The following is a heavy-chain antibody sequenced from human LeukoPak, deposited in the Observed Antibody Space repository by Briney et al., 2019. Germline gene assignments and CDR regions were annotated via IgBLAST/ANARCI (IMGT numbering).Heavy chain of an antibody. CDR2: IIRSSRFI. V-gene: IGHV3-21*01. J-gene: IGHJ4*02. CDR3: ARGLYGSGSDFDY. Sequence: SIIRSSRFIYYAPSLQRRFTIYRENAKNSVYLQMNRLRAEDTAVYYCARGLYGSGSDFDYWGQGTLVTVSS. D-gene: IGHD3-10*01.